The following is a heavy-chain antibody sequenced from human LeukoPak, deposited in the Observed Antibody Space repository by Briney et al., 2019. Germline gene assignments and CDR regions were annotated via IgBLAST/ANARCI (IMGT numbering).Heavy chain of an antibody. CDR3: ARLSADKNSSSWIFDY. CDR1: GGSISSYY. V-gene: IGHV4-34*01. D-gene: IGHD6-13*01. Sequence: PSETLSLTCTVSGGSISSYYWSWIRQPPGKGLEWIGEINHSGSTNYNPSLKSRVTISVDTSKNQFSLKLSSVTAADTAVYYCARLSADKNSSSWIFDYWGQGTLVTVSS. J-gene: IGHJ4*02. CDR2: INHSGST.